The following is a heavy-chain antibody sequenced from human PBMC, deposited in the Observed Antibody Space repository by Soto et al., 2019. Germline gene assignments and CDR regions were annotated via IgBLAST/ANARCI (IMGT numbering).Heavy chain of an antibody. V-gene: IGHV3-23*01. CDR1: GFTFSNYA. CDR3: AKTDKFHSQSSGWANRFDS. Sequence: EVQLLESGGDLAQPGGSLRLICAASGFTFSNYAMTWVRQSPGKGLEWVSTITSAGSTFYGDTVKGRFTISRDNSKSTLYLKMNSLGAEDTAVYYCAKTDKFHSQSSGWANRFDSWGQGTLVIVSS. J-gene: IGHJ4*02. D-gene: IGHD6-19*01. CDR2: ITSAGST.